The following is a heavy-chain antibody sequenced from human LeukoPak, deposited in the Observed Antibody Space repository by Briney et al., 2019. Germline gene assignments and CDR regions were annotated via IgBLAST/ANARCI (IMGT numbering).Heavy chain of an antibody. J-gene: IGHJ4*02. D-gene: IGHD3-22*01. V-gene: IGHV4-59*01. CDR2: IYYSGST. Sequence: SETLSLTCTVSGGSISSYYWSWIRQPPGKGLEWIGYIYYSGSTNYNPSLKSRVTISVDTSKNQFSLKLSSVTAADTAVYYCARTPNYYDSRFFDYWGRGTLVTVSS. CDR3: ARTPNYYDSRFFDY. CDR1: GGSISSYY.